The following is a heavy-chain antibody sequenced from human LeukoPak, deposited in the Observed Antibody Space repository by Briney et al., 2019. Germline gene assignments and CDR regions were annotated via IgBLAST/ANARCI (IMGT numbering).Heavy chain of an antibody. CDR3: ARATDDYGDYYFDY. V-gene: IGHV4-31*03. J-gene: IGHJ4*02. Sequence: SQTLSLTCTVSGDSISSGGYYWSWIRQHPGKGLEWIGYIYYSGSTYYNPSLKSRVTISVDTSKNQFSLKLSSVTAADTAVYYCARATDDYGDYYFDYWGQGTLVTVSS. D-gene: IGHD4-17*01. CDR2: IYYSGST. CDR1: GDSISSGGYY.